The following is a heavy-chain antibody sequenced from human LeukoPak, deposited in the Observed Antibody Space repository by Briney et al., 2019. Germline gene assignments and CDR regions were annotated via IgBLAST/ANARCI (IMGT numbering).Heavy chain of an antibody. J-gene: IGHJ4*02. Sequence: PSETLSLTCTVSGGSISSYYWSWIRQPAGKGLEWIGRIYTSGSTNYNPSLKSRVTMSVDTSKNQFSLKLSSVTAADTAVYYCARGGAAMETRGFDYWGQGTLVTVSS. D-gene: IGHD5-18*01. CDR2: IYTSGST. CDR3: ARGGAAMETRGFDY. V-gene: IGHV4-4*07. CDR1: GGSISSYY.